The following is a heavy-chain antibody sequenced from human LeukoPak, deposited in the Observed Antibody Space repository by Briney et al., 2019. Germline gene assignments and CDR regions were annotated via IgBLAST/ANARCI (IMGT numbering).Heavy chain of an antibody. V-gene: IGHV5-10-1*01. CDR2: IDPSDSYT. CDR1: GYSFTSYW. D-gene: IGHD3-22*01. Sequence: GESLKISCKGSGYSFTSYWISWVRQMPGKGLEWMGRIDPSDSYTNYSPSFQGHVTTSADKSISTAYLQWSSLKASDTAMYYCARHVRYYYDSSGYYGAFDIWGQGTMVTVSS. J-gene: IGHJ3*02. CDR3: ARHVRYYYDSSGYYGAFDI.